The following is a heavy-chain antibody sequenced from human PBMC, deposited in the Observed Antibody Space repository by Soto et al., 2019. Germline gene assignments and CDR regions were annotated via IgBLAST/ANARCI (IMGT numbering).Heavy chain of an antibody. CDR2: IYYSGST. CDR1: GVSVSSGSYY. V-gene: IGHV4-61*01. J-gene: IGHJ4*02. Sequence: SETLYLTCTVSGVSVSSGSYYWSWIRQPPGKGLEWIGYIYYSGSTYYNPSLKSRVTISVDRSKNQFSLKLSSVTAADTAVYYCARDKITGLFDYWGQGTLVTVSS. CDR3: ARDKITGLFDY. D-gene: IGHD2-8*02.